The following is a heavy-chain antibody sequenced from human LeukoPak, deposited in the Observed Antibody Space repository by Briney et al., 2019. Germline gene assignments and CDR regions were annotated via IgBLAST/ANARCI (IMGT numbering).Heavy chain of an antibody. CDR2: IYYSGST. D-gene: IGHD1-26*01. CDR3: ARSVGATTLFDY. V-gene: IGHV4-59*01. J-gene: IGHJ4*02. CDR1: GGSISSYY. Sequence: SETLSPTCTVSGGSISSYYWRWIRQPPRKRLEWIGYIYYSGSTNYNPSLKSRVTISVDTSKNQFSLKLSSVTAADAAVYYCARSVGATTLFDYWGQGTLVTVSS.